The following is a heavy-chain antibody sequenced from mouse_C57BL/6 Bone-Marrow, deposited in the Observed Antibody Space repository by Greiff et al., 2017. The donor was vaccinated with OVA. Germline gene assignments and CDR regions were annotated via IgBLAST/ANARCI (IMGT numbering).Heavy chain of an antibody. J-gene: IGHJ3*01. CDR3: ARDDYDAWFAY. D-gene: IGHD2-4*01. V-gene: IGHV1-69*01. CDR2: IDPSDSYT. Sequence: QVQLKESGAELVMPGASVKLSCKASGYTFTSYWMHWVKQRPGQGLEWIGEIDPSDSYTNYNQKFKGKSTLTVDKSTSKAYMQLSSLTSEDSAVYYCARDDYDAWFAYWGQGTLVTVSA. CDR1: GYTFTSYW.